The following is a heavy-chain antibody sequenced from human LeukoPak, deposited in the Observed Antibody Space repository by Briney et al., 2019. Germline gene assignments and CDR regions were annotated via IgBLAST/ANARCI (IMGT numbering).Heavy chain of an antibody. Sequence: SETLSLTCTVSGGSISSSSYYWGWLRQPPGKGLEWFGSIYHSGSTYYNPSLKSRVTISVDTSKNQFSLKLSSVTAADTAVYYCAREGLAAAGIFDPWGQGTLVTVSS. CDR1: GGSISSSSYY. D-gene: IGHD6-13*01. CDR2: IYHSGST. CDR3: AREGLAAAGIFDP. V-gene: IGHV4-39*07. J-gene: IGHJ5*02.